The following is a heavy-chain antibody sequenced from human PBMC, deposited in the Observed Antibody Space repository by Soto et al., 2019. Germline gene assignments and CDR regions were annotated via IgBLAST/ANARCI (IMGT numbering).Heavy chain of an antibody. CDR2: IIPILGIA. CDR1: GGTFSSYT. Sequence: SVKVSCKASGGTFSSYTISWVRQAPGQGLEWMGRIIPILGIANYAQKFQGRVTITADKSTSTAYMELSSLRSEDTAVYYCAIQGLPNYYYYGMHVWGQGTTVTGSS. V-gene: IGHV1-69*02. CDR3: AIQGLPNYYYYGMHV. D-gene: IGHD5-18*01. J-gene: IGHJ6*02.